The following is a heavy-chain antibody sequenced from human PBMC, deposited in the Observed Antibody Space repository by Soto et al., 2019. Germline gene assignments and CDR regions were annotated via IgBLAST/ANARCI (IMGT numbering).Heavy chain of an antibody. D-gene: IGHD1-26*01. Sequence: QVQLVQSGAEVKKPGASVKVSCKASGYTFTSYYMHWVRQAPGQGLEWMGIINPSGGSTSYAQKLQGRVTMTRDTSTSTVYMELSSLRSEDTAVYYWARVSRWELAYYYGMDVWGQGTTVTVSS. J-gene: IGHJ6*02. V-gene: IGHV1-46*04. CDR2: INPSGGST. CDR3: ARVSRWELAYYYGMDV. CDR1: GYTFTSYY.